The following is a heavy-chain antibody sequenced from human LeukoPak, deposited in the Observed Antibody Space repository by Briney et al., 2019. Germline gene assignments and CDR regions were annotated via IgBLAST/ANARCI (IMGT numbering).Heavy chain of an antibody. CDR1: GYTFTGYY. J-gene: IGHJ4*02. CDR3: ARVSVRGKSYFDY. CDR2: ISPNSGGT. V-gene: IGHV1-2*02. D-gene: IGHD3-10*01. Sequence: ASVKVSCKASGYTFTGYYMHWVRQAPGQGLEWMGWISPNSGGTNYAQKFQGRVTMTRDTSISTAYMELSRLRSDDTAVYYCARVSVRGKSYFDYWGQGTLVTVSS.